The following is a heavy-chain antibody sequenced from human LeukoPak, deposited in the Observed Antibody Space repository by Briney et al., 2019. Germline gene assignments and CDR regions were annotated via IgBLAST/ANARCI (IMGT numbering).Heavy chain of an antibody. CDR2: INLSSDAT. Sequence: EASVKVSCXASGYTSTTYDLHWVRLAPGQGRGWIGVINLSSDATTYAENFQGRVTVTSDTSTSTVYMGLSSLRSEDTAVYYCARGYRKTRFDYWARGPWSPSPQ. D-gene: IGHD2-2*02. CDR1: GYTSTTYD. V-gene: IGHV1-46*01. CDR3: ARGYRKTRFDY. J-gene: IGHJ4*02.